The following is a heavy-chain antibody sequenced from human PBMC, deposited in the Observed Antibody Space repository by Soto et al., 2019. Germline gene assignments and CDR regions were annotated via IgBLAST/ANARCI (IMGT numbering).Heavy chain of an antibody. J-gene: IGHJ5*02. CDR3: ARSEVPVAMGGWFDP. CDR2: ISPYYDST. Sequence: QVQLVQSGAEVKKPGASVKVSCKTSGFSLSSDGINWVRQAPGQALEWMGWISPYYDSTNYAQKFQGRVTLTTDTSTSTAYMELRSLRSDDTAVYYCARSEVPVAMGGWFDPWGQGTLVTVSS. D-gene: IGHD2-2*01. V-gene: IGHV1-18*01. CDR1: GFSLSSDG.